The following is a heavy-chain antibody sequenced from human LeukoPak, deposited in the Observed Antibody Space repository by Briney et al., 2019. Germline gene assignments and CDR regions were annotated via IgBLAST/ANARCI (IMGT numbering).Heavy chain of an antibody. Sequence: PGGSLRLSCAASGFTFSSYAMTWARQAPGKGLEWVSAISGSGGSTYYADSVKGRFTISRDNSKNTLYLQMNSLRAEDTAVYYRAKDPKQQLVPNWFDPWGQGTLVTVSS. CDR2: ISGSGGST. CDR3: AKDPKQQLVPNWFDP. J-gene: IGHJ5*02. V-gene: IGHV3-23*01. D-gene: IGHD6-13*01. CDR1: GFTFSSYA.